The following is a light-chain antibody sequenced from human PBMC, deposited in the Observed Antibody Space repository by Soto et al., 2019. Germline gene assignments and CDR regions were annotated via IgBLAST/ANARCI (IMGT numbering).Light chain of an antibody. CDR2: GAS. CDR3: QQYNTWPPIFT. J-gene: IGKJ3*01. Sequence: EIVMTQSPATLSVSPGERATLSCRASQSVNINLAWYQQKPGQAPRLLIFGASTRATGIPARFSGSGSGTEFTLTISSLQSEDFAVYYCQQYNTWPPIFTFGPGTKVDI. CDR1: QSVNIN. V-gene: IGKV3-15*01.